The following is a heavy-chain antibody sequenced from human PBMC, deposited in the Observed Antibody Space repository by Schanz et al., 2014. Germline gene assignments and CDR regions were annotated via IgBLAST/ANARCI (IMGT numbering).Heavy chain of an antibody. CDR3: AKVETYYDILTGYQFAMDV. CDR2: IWSDGSRT. V-gene: IGHV3-30-3*01. D-gene: IGHD3-9*01. CDR1: GFTFSRYA. Sequence: QVQLVESGGGVVQPGRSVRLSCAASGFTFSRYAMHWVRQAPGKGLEWVAFIWSDGSRTYHAESVKGRFTISRDNSRNTLYLQMDSLRDEDTAVYYCAKVETYYDILTGYQFAMDVWGQGTTVIVSS. J-gene: IGHJ6*02.